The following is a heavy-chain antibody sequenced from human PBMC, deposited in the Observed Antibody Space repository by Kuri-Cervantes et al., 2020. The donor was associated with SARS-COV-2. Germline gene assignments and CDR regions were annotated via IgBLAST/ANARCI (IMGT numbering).Heavy chain of an antibody. CDR3: ARDVFPAYYYDSSGPTPGMW. V-gene: IGHV3-21*01. CDR1: GFTFSSYS. D-gene: IGHD3-22*01. CDR2: ISSSSSYI. J-gene: IGHJ4*02. Sequence: GGSLRLSCAASGFTFSSYSMNWVRQAPGKGLEWVSSISSSSSYIYYADSVKGRFTISRDNAKNSLYLQMNSLRAEDTAVYYCARDVFPAYYYDSSGPTPGMWWGQGTLVTVSS.